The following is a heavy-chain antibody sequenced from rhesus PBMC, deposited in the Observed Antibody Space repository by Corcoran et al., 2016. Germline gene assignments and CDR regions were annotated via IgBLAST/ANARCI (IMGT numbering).Heavy chain of an antibody. V-gene: IGHV4-127*01. CDR1: GYSISSGYG. Sequence: QVQLQESGPGLVKPSETLSLTCAVSGYSISSGYGWRWIRQPPGKGLEWVGYISGSSGTTNFNPSLTNRVTISNTTSQNHFSLSLSSVTAADTAVYYCARGSGSWPYNSLDVWGRGVLVTVSS. D-gene: IGHD6-25*01. CDR3: ARGSGSWPYNSLDV. CDR2: ISGSSGTT. J-gene: IGHJ5-2*02.